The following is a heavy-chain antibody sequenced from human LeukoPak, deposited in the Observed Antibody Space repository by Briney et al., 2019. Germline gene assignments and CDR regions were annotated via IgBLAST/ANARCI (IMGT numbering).Heavy chain of an antibody. CDR3: ARGRRITFGGIIVPFDY. CDR2: IFYSGST. D-gene: IGHD3-16*02. CDR1: SGSISTSNYY. J-gene: IGHJ4*02. Sequence: SETLSLTCTVSSGSISTSNYYWGWVRQPPGTALEWIGNIFYSGSTYYSPSLKSRVTISLDTSKNQFSLKLSSVTAADTAVYYCARGRRITFGGIIVPFDYWGQGTVVTVSS. V-gene: IGHV4-39*01.